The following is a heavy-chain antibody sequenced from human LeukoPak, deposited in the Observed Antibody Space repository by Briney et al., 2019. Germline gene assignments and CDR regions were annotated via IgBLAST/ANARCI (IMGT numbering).Heavy chain of an antibody. CDR3: TTYDSSGYYYGAFDI. D-gene: IGHD3-22*01. CDR1: GFIFGDYA. V-gene: IGHV3-49*03. Sequence: GGSLRLSCTASGFIFGDYAMSWFRQAPGKGLEWVDFIRSKAYGGTTEYAASVKGRFTISRDDSKSIAYLQMNSLKTEDTAVYYCTTYDSSGYYYGAFDIWGQGTMVTVSS. CDR2: IRSKAYGGTT. J-gene: IGHJ3*02.